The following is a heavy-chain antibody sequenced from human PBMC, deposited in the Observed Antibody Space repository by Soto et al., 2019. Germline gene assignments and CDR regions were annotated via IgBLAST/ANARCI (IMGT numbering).Heavy chain of an antibody. CDR1: GASMRSHF. V-gene: IGHV4-4*07. CDR2: INIRGTS. CDR3: ARTPYVRGNYFFFDP. D-gene: IGHD1-26*01. Sequence: SETLSLTCTVSGASMRSHFWSWVRQPAGKGLDWIGHINIRGTSSYNPSLEGRVTLSLDTSKNQVSLIMTSVTGADTAVYYCARTPYVRGNYFFFDPWGPGTLVTV. J-gene: IGHJ5*02.